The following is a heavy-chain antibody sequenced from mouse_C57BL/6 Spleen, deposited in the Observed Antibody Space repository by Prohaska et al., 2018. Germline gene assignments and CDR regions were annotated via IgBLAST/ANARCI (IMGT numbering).Heavy chain of an antibody. V-gene: IGHV1-15*01. D-gene: IGHD2-10*01. Sequence: GAELVRPGASVTLSCKASGYTFTDYEMHWVKQTPVHGLEWIGAIDPETGGTAYNQKFKGKAILTADKSSSTAYMELRSLTSEDSAVYYCTRGAYPWFAYWGQGTLVTVSA. J-gene: IGHJ3*01. CDR3: TRGAYPWFAY. CDR1: GYTFTDYE. CDR2: IDPETGGT.